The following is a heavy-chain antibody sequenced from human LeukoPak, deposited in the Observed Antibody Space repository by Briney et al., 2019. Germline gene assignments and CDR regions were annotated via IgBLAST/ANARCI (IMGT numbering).Heavy chain of an antibody. J-gene: IGHJ4*02. CDR1: GFDFSSNW. D-gene: IGHD3-3*01. CDR2: IKGDGIST. Sequence: GGSLRLSCAASGFDFSSNWMHWVRHAPGQGLVWVSRIKGDGISTNYADSVKGRFTISRDIAKNTLYLQMNSLRAEDTSVYYCAKDHYWSIDYWGRGTLVTVSS. V-gene: IGHV3-74*01. CDR3: AKDHYWSIDY.